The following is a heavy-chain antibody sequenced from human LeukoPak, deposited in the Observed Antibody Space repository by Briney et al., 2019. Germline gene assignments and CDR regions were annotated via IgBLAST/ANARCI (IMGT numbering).Heavy chain of an antibody. D-gene: IGHD6-19*01. CDR2: INQSRST. V-gene: IGHV4-34*01. CDR1: GGSFSGHY. CDR3: AREAGAAVYAFDI. J-gene: IGHJ3*02. Sequence: SETLSLTCAVYGGSFSGHYWSWIRQPPGKGLEWIGEINQSRSTNYNPSLKSRVTISVDTSKNQFSLKLSSVTAADTAVYYCAREAGAAVYAFDIWGQGTMVTVSS.